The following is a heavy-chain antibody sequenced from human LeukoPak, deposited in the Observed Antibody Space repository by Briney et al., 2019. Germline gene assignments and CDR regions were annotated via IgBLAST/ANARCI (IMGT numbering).Heavy chain of an antibody. CDR1: GYTFTSYG. Sequence: RRASVKVSCKASGYTFTSYGISWVRQAPGQGLEWMGWISAYNGNTNYAQKLQGRVTMTTDTSTSTAYVELRSLRSDDTAVYYCARELYSSSPFDYWGQGTLVTVSS. D-gene: IGHD6-6*01. CDR2: ISAYNGNT. J-gene: IGHJ4*02. CDR3: ARELYSSSPFDY. V-gene: IGHV1-18*01.